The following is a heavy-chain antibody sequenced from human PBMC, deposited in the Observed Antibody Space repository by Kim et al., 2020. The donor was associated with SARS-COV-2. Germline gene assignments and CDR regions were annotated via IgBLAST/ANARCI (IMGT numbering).Heavy chain of an antibody. Sequence: YADPVKGRFSISRETPKTTLYLQRNGLGAEATAVYYCARARDTWNYALAYWGQGTLVTVSS. D-gene: IGHD1-7*01. V-gene: IGHV3-74*01. J-gene: IGHJ4*02. CDR3: ARARDTWNYALAY.